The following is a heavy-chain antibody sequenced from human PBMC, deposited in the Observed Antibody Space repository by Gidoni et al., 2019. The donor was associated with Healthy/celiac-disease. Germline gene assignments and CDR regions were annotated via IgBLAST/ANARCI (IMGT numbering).Heavy chain of an antibody. Sequence: QVQLVQSGAEVKKPGASVKVSCKASGYTFTGYYMHWVRQAPGQGLEWMGWINPNSGGTNYAQKFQGRVTMTRDTSISTAYMELSRLRSDDTAVYYCARGRDSSGYYGTEIDYWGQGTLVTVSS. CDR3: ARGRDSSGYYGTEIDY. J-gene: IGHJ4*02. D-gene: IGHD3-22*01. CDR1: GYTFTGYY. CDR2: INPNSGGT. V-gene: IGHV1-2*02.